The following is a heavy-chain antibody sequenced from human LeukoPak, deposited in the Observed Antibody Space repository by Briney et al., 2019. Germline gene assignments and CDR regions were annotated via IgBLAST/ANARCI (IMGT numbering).Heavy chain of an antibody. V-gene: IGHV3-49*04. J-gene: IGHJ4*02. Sequence: GGSLRLSCVASGFTFSRYWMHWVRQAPGKGLEWVGFIRGKAYGATTEYAASVKGRFTISRDDSKSIAYLQMNSLKTEDTAVYYCTSSFGQLSFFDYWGQGTLVTVSS. CDR2: IRGKAYGATT. D-gene: IGHD3-10*01. CDR1: GFTFSRYW. CDR3: TSSFGQLSFFDY.